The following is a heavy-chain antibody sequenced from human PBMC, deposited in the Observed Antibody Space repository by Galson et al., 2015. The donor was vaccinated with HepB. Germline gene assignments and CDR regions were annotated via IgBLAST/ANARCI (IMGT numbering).Heavy chain of an antibody. Sequence: SVKVSCKASGYTFTGYYMHWVRQAPGQGLEWMGRINPNSGGTNYAQKFQGRVTMTRDTSISTAYMELSRLRSDDTAVYYCARDYPGSIAAAGRGGAFDIWGQGTMVTVSS. CDR2: INPNSGGT. CDR3: ARDYPGSIAAAGRGGAFDI. D-gene: IGHD6-13*01. CDR1: GYTFTGYY. V-gene: IGHV1-2*06. J-gene: IGHJ3*02.